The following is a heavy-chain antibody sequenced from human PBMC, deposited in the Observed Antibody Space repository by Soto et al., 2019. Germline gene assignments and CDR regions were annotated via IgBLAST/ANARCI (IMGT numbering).Heavy chain of an antibody. CDR2: ISAYNGNT. CDR1: GYTFTSYG. J-gene: IGHJ4*02. CDR3: ARERHSVPSSWTKFDY. D-gene: IGHD6-13*01. Sequence: ASVKVSCKASGYTFTSYGISWVRQAPGQGLEWMGWISAYNGNTNYAQKLQGRVTMTTDTSTSTAYMELRSLRSDDTAVYYCARERHSVPSSWTKFDYWGQGTLVTVSS. V-gene: IGHV1-18*01.